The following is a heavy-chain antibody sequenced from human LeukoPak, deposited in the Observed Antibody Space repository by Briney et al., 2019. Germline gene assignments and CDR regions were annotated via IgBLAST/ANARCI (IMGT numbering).Heavy chain of an antibody. D-gene: IGHD3-10*01. Sequence: ASVKVSCKASGYTFTSYGISWVRQAPGQGLEWIGWISAYNGNTNYAQKLQGRVTMTTDTSTSTAYMELRSLRSDDTAVYYCARGPRTYGSGSYYMDVWGKGTTVTVSS. J-gene: IGHJ6*03. V-gene: IGHV1-18*01. CDR3: ARGPRTYGSGSYYMDV. CDR1: GYTFTSYG. CDR2: ISAYNGNT.